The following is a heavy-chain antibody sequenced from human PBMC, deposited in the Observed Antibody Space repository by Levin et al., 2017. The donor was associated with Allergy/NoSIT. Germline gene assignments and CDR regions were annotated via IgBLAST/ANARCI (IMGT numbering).Heavy chain of an antibody. J-gene: IGHJ4*02. CDR2: ISTSSSYI. Sequence: GASVKVSCAASGFTFSSYSMNWVRQAPGKGLEWVSSISTSSSYIYYADSMKGRFTISRDNAKNSLFLQMNSLRAEDTAVYYCASSLRPGSSENYWGQGTLVTVSS. CDR3: ASSLRPGSSENY. CDR1: GFTFSSYS. D-gene: IGHD2-2*01. V-gene: IGHV3-21*01.